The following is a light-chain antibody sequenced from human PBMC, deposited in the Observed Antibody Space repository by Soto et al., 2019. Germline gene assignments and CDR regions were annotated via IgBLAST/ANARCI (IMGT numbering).Light chain of an antibody. Sequence: QMTQSPSSLSASIGDRVTITCRASQSIRTYLNWYQQKPGKAPKLLIYKASTLKSGVPSRFSGSGSGTEFTLTISSLQPDDFATYYCQHYNSYSEAFGQGTKV. CDR3: QHYNSYSEA. J-gene: IGKJ1*01. CDR2: KAS. CDR1: QSIRTY. V-gene: IGKV1-5*03.